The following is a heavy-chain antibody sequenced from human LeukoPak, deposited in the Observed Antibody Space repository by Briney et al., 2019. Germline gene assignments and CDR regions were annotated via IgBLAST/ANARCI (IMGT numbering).Heavy chain of an antibody. Sequence: SQTLSLTCTVSGGSISSYYWSWIRQPPGKGLEWIGYIYYSGSTNYNPSLKSRVTISVDTSKNQFSLKLTSVTAADTAVYYCARGGSWFDPWGQGTLVTVSS. CDR1: GGSISSYY. CDR3: ARGGSWFDP. D-gene: IGHD3-10*01. J-gene: IGHJ5*02. V-gene: IGHV4-59*01. CDR2: IYYSGST.